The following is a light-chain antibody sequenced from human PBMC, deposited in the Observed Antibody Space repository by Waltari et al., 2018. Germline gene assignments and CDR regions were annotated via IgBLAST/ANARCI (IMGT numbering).Light chain of an antibody. CDR3: AAWDDSLNGWV. J-gene: IGLJ3*02. V-gene: IGLV1-44*01. Sequence: QSVLTQPPSASGTPGQRVTISCSGSSSNIGSNTVNWYQQLPGTAPKLLIYRNKQRPSGVPGGFSGSKSGTSASLAISGLQSEDEADYYCAAWDDSLNGWVFGGGTKLTVL. CDR1: SSNIGSNT. CDR2: RNK.